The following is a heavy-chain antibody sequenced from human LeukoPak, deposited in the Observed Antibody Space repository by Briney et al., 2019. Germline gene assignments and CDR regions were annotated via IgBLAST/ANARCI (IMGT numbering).Heavy chain of an antibody. D-gene: IGHD1-26*01. CDR1: GFTVSSNY. J-gene: IGHJ4*02. V-gene: IGHV3-53*01. CDR3: ARAEDRGSYPEYFDY. CDR2: IYSGGST. Sequence: GGSLRLSCAASGFTVSSNYMSWVRQAPGKGLEWVSVIYSGGSTYYADSVKGRFTISRDNSKNTLYLQMNSLRAEDTAVYYCARAEDRGSYPEYFDYWGQGTLVTVSS.